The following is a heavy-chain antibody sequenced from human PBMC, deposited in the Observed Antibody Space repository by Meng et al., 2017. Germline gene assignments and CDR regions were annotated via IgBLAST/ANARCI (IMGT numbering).Heavy chain of an antibody. J-gene: IGHJ4*02. D-gene: IGHD1-26*01. V-gene: IGHV3-74*01. CDR3: ARPSVVGATFGY. CDR1: GFTFSSYW. Sequence: GESLKISCAASGFTFSSYWMHWVRQAPGKGLVWVSRINSDGSSTSYADSVKGRFTISRDNAKNTLYLQMNSLRAEDTAVYYCARPSVVGATFGYWGQGTLVTVSS. CDR2: INSDGSST.